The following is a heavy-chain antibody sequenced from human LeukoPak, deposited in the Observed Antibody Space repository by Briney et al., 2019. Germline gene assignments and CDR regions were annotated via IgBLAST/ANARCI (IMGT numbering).Heavy chain of an antibody. J-gene: IGHJ4*02. Sequence: QAGGSLRLSCAASGFTFSSYAMHWVRQAPGKGLEWVANIKQDGSEKYYVDSVKGRFTISRDNAKNSLYLQMNSLRAEDTAVYYCASIRGYSGYDHYFDYWGQGTLVTVSS. D-gene: IGHD5-12*01. CDR2: IKQDGSEK. CDR1: GFTFSSYA. CDR3: ASIRGYSGYDHYFDY. V-gene: IGHV3-7*01.